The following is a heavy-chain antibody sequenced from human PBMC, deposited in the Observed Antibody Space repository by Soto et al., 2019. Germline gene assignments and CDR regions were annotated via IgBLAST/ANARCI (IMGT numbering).Heavy chain of an antibody. CDR2: IIPIFGTA. CDR1: GGTFSSYD. CDR3: ATGPRSIVFAY. J-gene: IGHJ4*02. D-gene: IGHD1-26*01. V-gene: IGHV1-69*13. Sequence: GSSVKVSCKASGGTFSSYDISWVRQSPGQGLEWMGGIIPIFGTANYAQKFQGRVTITADESTSTAYMELSSLRSEDTAVYYCATGPRSIVFAYWGQGTLVTVSS.